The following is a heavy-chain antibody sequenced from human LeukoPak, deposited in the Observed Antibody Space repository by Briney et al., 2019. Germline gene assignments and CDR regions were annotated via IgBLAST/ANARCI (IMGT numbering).Heavy chain of an antibody. Sequence: SETLSLTCTVSGGSISSGDCYWSWIRQPPGKGLEWIGYIYYSGSTYYNPSLKSRVTISVDTSKNQFSLKLSSVTAADTAVYYCARTALGGWFDPWGQGTLVTVSS. CDR3: ARTALGGWFDP. V-gene: IGHV4-30-4*08. D-gene: IGHD2-15*01. J-gene: IGHJ5*02. CDR1: GGSISSGDCY. CDR2: IYYSGST.